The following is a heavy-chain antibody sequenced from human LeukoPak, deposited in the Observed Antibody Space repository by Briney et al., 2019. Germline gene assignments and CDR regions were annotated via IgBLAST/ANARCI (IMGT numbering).Heavy chain of an antibody. CDR3: ASSPPPYCSSTSCYELDY. CDR1: GGTFSSYA. V-gene: IGHV1-69*05. D-gene: IGHD2-2*01. Sequence: SVKVSCKASGGTFSSYAISWVRQAPGQGLEWMGRIIPIFGTANYAQKFQGRVTITTDESTSTAYMELSSLRSEDTAVYYCASSPPPYCSSTSCYELDYWGQGTLVTVSP. CDR2: IIPIFGTA. J-gene: IGHJ4*02.